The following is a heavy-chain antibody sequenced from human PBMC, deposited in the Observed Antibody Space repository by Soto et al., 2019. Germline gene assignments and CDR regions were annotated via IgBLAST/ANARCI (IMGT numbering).Heavy chain of an antibody. CDR2: INPNSGGT. V-gene: IGHV1-2*04. CDR1: GYTFTGYY. CDR3: ARDLRAGSGSGDDAFDI. D-gene: IGHD3-10*01. Sequence: ASVKVSCKASGYTFTGYYMHWVRQAPGQGLEWMGWINPNSGGTNYAQKFQGWVTMTRDTSISTAYMELSRLRSDDTAVYYCARDLRAGSGSGDDAFDIWGQGTMVTVSS. J-gene: IGHJ3*02.